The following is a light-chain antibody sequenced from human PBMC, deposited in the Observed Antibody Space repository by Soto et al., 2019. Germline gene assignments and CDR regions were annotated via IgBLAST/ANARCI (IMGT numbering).Light chain of an antibody. V-gene: IGLV2-14*01. CDR1: ISDVGGCDY. CDR2: DVS. J-gene: IGLJ1*01. CDR3: SSYTTSRTYV. Sequence: QSALTQPASVSGSPGQSITISCTGTISDVGGCDYVSWYQQHPGKAPKLMIYDVSNRPSGVSNRFSGSKSGNTASLTFSGLQADDEADYYCSSYTTSRTYVFGTGTKVTVL.